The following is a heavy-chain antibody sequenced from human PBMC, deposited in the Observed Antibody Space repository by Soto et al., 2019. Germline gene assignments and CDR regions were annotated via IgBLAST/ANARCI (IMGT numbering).Heavy chain of an antibody. CDR1: GFTVSSNY. CDR2: IYSGGST. CDR3: ARGGGSRSSINY. V-gene: IGHV3-66*01. J-gene: IGHJ4*02. Sequence: EVQLVESGGGLVQPGGSLRLSCAASGFTVSSNYMSWVRQAPGKGLEWVSVIYSGGSTYYADSVKVRFTISRDNSKNTLDLQMNSLRAEDTAVYYCARGGGSRSSINYWFQGTLVTVSS. D-gene: IGHD3-10*01.